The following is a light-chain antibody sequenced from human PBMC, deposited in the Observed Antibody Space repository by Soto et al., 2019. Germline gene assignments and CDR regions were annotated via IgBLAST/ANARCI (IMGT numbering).Light chain of an antibody. CDR2: DVS. Sequence: QSALTQPASVSGSPGQSITISCTGTSSDVGGYNYVSWYQQHPGKAPKIMIYDVSNRPSGVSNRFSGSKSGNTASLTISGLQAEDEADYYCSSYTSSRRVFGGGTNVTFL. V-gene: IGLV2-14*01. J-gene: IGLJ3*02. CDR3: SSYTSSRRV. CDR1: SSDVGGYNY.